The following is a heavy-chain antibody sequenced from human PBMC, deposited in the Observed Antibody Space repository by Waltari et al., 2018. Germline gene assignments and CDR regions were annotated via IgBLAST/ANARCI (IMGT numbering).Heavy chain of an antibody. Sequence: QVQLVQSGAEVKKPGSSVKASCKASGGTFSSYTISWVRQAPGQGLEWMGRIIPILGIANYAQKFQGRVTITADKSTSTAYMELSSLRSEDTAVYYCARDYAVDYAFDIWGQGTMVTVS. CDR2: IIPILGIA. CDR1: GGTFSSYT. J-gene: IGHJ3*02. D-gene: IGHD2-2*01. V-gene: IGHV1-69*08. CDR3: ARDYAVDYAFDI.